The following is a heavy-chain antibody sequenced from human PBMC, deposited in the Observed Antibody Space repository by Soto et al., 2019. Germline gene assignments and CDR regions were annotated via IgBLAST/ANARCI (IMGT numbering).Heavy chain of an antibody. V-gene: IGHV1-8*02. CDR2: VHPETGST. Sequence: ASVKVSCKGSGYSFRSYDITWVRQAPGQGLEWMGWVHPETGSTGYAQRFQGRVSMTSDTSRNTTYMELSDLRVEDTAMYYCARRGGLVCGGDCNWFDPWGQGTLVT. D-gene: IGHD2-21*02. J-gene: IGHJ5*02. CDR3: ARRGGLVCGGDCNWFDP. CDR1: GYSFRSYD.